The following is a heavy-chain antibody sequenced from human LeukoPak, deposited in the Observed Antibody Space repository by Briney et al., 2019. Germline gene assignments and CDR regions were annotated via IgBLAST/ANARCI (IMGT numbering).Heavy chain of an antibody. Sequence: PGGSLRLSCAASGFTFSSYGMHWVRQAPGKGLEWVAVIWYGGSNKYYADSVKGRFTISRDNSKNTLYLQMNSLRAEDTAVYYCARGQLRYFTYGMDVWGQGTTATVSS. CDR2: IWYGGSNK. V-gene: IGHV3-33*01. CDR1: GFTFSSYG. D-gene: IGHD3-9*01. CDR3: ARGQLRYFTYGMDV. J-gene: IGHJ6*02.